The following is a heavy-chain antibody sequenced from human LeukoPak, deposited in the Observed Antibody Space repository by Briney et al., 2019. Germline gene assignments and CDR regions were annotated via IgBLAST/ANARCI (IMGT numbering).Heavy chain of an antibody. V-gene: IGHV4-34*01. D-gene: IGHD6-19*01. CDR1: GGSFSGYY. CDR3: ARGNGRGWFLRPTDY. Sequence: SETLSLTCAVSGGSFSGYYWSWIRQPPGKGLEWIGEINHSGSTNYNPSLKSRVTISVDTSKNQFSLKLSSVTAADTAVYYCARGNGRGWFLRPTDYWGQGTLVTVSS. J-gene: IGHJ4*02. CDR2: INHSGST.